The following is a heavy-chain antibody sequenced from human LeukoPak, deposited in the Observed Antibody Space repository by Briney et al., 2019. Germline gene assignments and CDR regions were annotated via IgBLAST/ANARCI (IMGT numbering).Heavy chain of an antibody. CDR2: IIPILGIT. CDR3: ARELESVAGREGPDY. J-gene: IGHJ4*02. CDR1: GGTFSSYA. V-gene: IGHV1-69*04. D-gene: IGHD6-19*01. Sequence: ASVKVSCKASGGTFSSYAFSWVRQAPGQGLEWMGRIIPILGITNYAQNFQGRVTITADKSTSTAYMELSSLRSEDTAVYYCARELESVAGREGPDYWGQGTLVTVSS.